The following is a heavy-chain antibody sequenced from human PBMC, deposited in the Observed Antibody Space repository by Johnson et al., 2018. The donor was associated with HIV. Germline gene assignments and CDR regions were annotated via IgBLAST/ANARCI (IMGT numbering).Heavy chain of an antibody. Sequence: VQLVESGGGLVQPGGSLRLSCAASGFTVSSNYMSWVRQAPGKGLEWVSVIYSGGSTYYADSVKGRFTISRDNSKNTLYLQMNSLRAEDTAVYYCARDERDDYDSHAFDIWGQGTMVTVSS. V-gene: IGHV3-66*02. D-gene: IGHD3-22*01. CDR3: ARDERDDYDSHAFDI. J-gene: IGHJ3*02. CDR1: GFTVSSNY. CDR2: IYSGGST.